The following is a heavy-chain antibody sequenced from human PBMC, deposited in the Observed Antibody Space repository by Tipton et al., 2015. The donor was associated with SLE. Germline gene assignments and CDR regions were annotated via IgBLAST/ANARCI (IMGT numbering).Heavy chain of an antibody. CDR3: ARLYSSSWYGDAFDI. CDR1: GGSFSGYY. J-gene: IGHJ3*02. D-gene: IGHD6-13*01. CDR2: INHSGST. Sequence: QLVQSGGGVVQPGRSLRLSCAVYGGSFSGYYWSWIRQPPGKGLEWIGEINHSGSTYYNPSLKSRVTISVDTSKNQFSLKLSSVTAADTAVYYCARLYSSSWYGDAFDIWGQGTMVTVSS. V-gene: IGHV4-34*09.